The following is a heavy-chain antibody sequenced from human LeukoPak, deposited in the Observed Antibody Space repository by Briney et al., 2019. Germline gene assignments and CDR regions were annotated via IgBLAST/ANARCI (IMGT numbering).Heavy chain of an antibody. J-gene: IGHJ5*02. CDR2: INHSGST. CDR1: GGSFSGYY. Sequence: SETLSLTCAVYGGSFSGYYWSWTRQPPGKGLEWIGEINHSGSTNYNPSLKSRVTISVDTSKNQFSLKLSSVTAADTAVYYCARVAAAGRGGKWFDPWGQGTLVTVSS. V-gene: IGHV4-34*01. CDR3: ARVAAAGRGGKWFDP. D-gene: IGHD6-13*01.